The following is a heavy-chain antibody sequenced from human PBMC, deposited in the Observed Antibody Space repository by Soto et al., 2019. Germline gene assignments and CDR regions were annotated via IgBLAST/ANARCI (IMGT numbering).Heavy chain of an antibody. CDR2: ISGSGGST. J-gene: IGHJ4*02. V-gene: IGHV3-23*01. CDR1: GFTFSSYA. CDR3: AKRPSDFWSGYYHIDY. Sequence: PGGSLRLSCAASGFTFSSYAMSWVRQAPGKGLEWVSAISGSGGSTYYADSVKGRFTISRDNSENTLYLQMNSLRAEGTAVYYCAKRPSDFWSGYYHIDYWGQGTLVTVPQ. D-gene: IGHD3-3*01.